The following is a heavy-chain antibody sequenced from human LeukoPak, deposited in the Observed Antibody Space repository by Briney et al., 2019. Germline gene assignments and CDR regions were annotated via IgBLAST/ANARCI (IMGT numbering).Heavy chain of an antibody. J-gene: IGHJ6*04. Sequence: GGSLRLSCPASGFTLSSYSMNWVRQAPGKGLEWVSSISSSSYIYYADSVKGRFTISRDNAKNSLYLQMNSLRAEDTAVYYCASPSDSSGYYYTMDVWGKGTTVTVSS. CDR2: ISSSSYI. CDR3: ASPSDSSGYYYTMDV. D-gene: IGHD3-22*01. CDR1: GFTLSSYS. V-gene: IGHV3-21*01.